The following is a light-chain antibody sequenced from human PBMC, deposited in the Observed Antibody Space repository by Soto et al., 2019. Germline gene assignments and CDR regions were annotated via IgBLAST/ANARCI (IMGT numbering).Light chain of an antibody. CDR2: GVT. CDR3: SSYTSASTLLDL. J-gene: IGLJ1*01. Sequence: QSALTQPASVSGSPGQSITISCTGTSSDVGGYNYVSWYQQHPGIAPKLLIYGVTNRPSGVSTRFSGSKSGNTASLTISGLQAEDEADYHCSSYTSASTLLDLFGPGTKLTVL. V-gene: IGLV2-14*01. CDR1: SSDVGGYNY.